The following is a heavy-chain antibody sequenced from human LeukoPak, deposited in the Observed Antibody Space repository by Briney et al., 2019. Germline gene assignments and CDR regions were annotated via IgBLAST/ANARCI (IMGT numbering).Heavy chain of an antibody. D-gene: IGHD1-1*01. CDR1: RGSIGDSY. J-gene: IGHJ4*02. CDR2: IYHNGHS. Sequence: SETLSLTCTVSRGSIGDSYWSWIRQPPGKGLEWIGFIYHNGHSQYNPSLQSRVAMSLDRSKNQFSLKLRSVIASDTAVYFCARHTWVRQPFDTWGRGTSVTVSS. CDR3: ARHTWVRQPFDT. V-gene: IGHV4-59*08.